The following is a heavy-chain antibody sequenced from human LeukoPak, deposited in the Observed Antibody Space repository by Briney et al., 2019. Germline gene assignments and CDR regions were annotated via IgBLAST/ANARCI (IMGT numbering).Heavy chain of an antibody. Sequence: PGGSLRLSCAASGFTFSSSGMHWVRQAPGKGLEWVAVIWYDGSYKYYADSVKGRFTISRDNSKNTLYLQMNSLRAEDTAVYYCARGDDFWSGYSQSIDYWGQGTLVTVSS. D-gene: IGHD3-3*01. CDR2: IWYDGSYK. V-gene: IGHV3-33*01. CDR3: ARGDDFWSGYSQSIDY. J-gene: IGHJ4*02. CDR1: GFTFSSSG.